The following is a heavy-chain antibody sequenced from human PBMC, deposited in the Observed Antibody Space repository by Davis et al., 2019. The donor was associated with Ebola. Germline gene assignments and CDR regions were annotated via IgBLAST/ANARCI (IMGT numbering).Heavy chain of an antibody. Sequence: PGGSLRLSCAASGSPFSGYWMPWFRQAPGKGLVWVPRIKGDGSIIESADSVTGRFTISRDNAKNTLYLQMNSLSAEDTAVYYCARDYWGSGDYWGQGTLVTVSS. CDR3: ARDYWGSGDY. J-gene: IGHJ4*02. CDR1: GSPFSGYW. CDR2: IKGDGSII. D-gene: IGHD7-27*01. V-gene: IGHV3-74*03.